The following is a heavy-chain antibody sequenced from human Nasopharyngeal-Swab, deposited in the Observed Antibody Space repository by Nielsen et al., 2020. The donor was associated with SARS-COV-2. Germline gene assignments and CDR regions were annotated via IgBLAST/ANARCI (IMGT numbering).Heavy chain of an antibody. CDR3: ARGNGGSYGYYYGMDV. CDR2: IIPIFGTA. V-gene: IGHV1-69*06. Sequence: SVKVSCKASGGTFSSYAISWVRQAPGQGLEWMGGIIPIFGTANYAQKFQGRVTITADKSTSTAYMELSSLRSEDTAVYYCARGNGGSYGYYYGMDVWGQGTTVTVSS. CDR1: GGTFSSYA. J-gene: IGHJ6*02. D-gene: IGHD1-26*01.